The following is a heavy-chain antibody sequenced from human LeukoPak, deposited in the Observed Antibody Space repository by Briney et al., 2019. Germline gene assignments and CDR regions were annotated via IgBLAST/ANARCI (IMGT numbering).Heavy chain of an antibody. J-gene: IGHJ4*02. CDR1: GLTLSNYG. CDR3: AKRGVVIRVILVGFHKEAYYFDY. CDR2: ISGSGGST. Sequence: GGSLRLSCGVSGLTLSNYGMSWVRQAPGKGVEWVAGISGSGGSTNYADSVKGRFTISRDNPKNTLYLQMNSLRAEDTAVYFCAKRGVVIRVILVGFHKEAYYFDYWGQGALVTVS. V-gene: IGHV3-23*01. D-gene: IGHD2-21*01.